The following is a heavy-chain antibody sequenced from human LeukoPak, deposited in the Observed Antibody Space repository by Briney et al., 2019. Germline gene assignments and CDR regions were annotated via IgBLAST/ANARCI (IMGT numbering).Heavy chain of an antibody. J-gene: IGHJ4*02. CDR2: IYYSGST. D-gene: IGHD1-26*01. CDR3: ASGGSLEPFDY. CDR1: GGSISSGGYY. Sequence: SETLSLTCTVSGGSISSGGYYWSWIRQPPGKGLEWIGYIYYSGSTSYNPSLKSRVTISVDTSKNQFSLKLSSVTAADTAVYYCASGGSLEPFDYWGQGTLVTVSS. V-gene: IGHV4-61*08.